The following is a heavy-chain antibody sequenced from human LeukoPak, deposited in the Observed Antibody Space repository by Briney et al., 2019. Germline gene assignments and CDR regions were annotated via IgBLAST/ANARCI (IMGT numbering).Heavy chain of an antibody. CDR3: ARAGGGWFDP. CDR1: GDSVSSNSAA. J-gene: IGHJ5*02. Sequence: SQTLSHTCASSGDSVSSNSAAGNWIRQSPSRGLEWLGRTYYRSKWYNDYAVSVKSRITINPDTSKNQFSLQLNSVTPEDTAVYYCARAGGGWFDPWGQGTLVTVSS. CDR2: TYYRSKWYN. D-gene: IGHD3-16*01. V-gene: IGHV6-1*01.